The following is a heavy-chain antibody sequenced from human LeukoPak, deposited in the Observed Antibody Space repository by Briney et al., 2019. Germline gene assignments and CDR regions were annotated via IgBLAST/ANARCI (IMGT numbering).Heavy chain of an antibody. CDR1: GYTFTSYG. V-gene: IGHV1-8*02. D-gene: IGHD3-10*01. CDR2: MNPNSGNT. J-gene: IGHJ4*02. Sequence: ASVKVSCKASGYTFTSYGISWVRQAPGQGLEWMGWMNPNSGNTGYAQKFQGRVTMTRNTSISTAYMELSSLRSEDTAVYYCARGPPPRQRGYYFDYWGQGTLVTVSS. CDR3: ARGPPPRQRGYYFDY.